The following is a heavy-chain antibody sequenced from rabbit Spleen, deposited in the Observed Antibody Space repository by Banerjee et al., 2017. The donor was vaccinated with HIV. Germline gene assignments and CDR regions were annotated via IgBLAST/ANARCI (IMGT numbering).Heavy chain of an antibody. CDR3: ARGSATMTMVITGYYLNL. V-gene: IGHV1S45*01. J-gene: IGHJ4*01. CDR2: INAITGKA. Sequence: YWVRQAPGKGLEWIACINAITGKAVYASWAKGRFTFSKTSSTTVTLQMTSLTVADTATYFCARGSATMTMVITGYYLNLWGPGTLVTVS. D-gene: IGHD2-1*01.